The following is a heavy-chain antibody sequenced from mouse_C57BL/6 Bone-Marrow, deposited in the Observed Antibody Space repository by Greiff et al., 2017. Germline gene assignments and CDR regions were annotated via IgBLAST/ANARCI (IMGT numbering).Heavy chain of an antibody. J-gene: IGHJ1*03. V-gene: IGHV2-9-1*01. D-gene: IGHD1-1*01. CDR3: ARKGIYYYGSSYWYFDV. CDR2: IWPGGGT. Sequence: QVQLKESGPGLVAPSQSLSITCTVSGFSLTSYAISWVRQPPGKGLEWLGVIWPGGGTNYNSALKSRLSISKDNSKSQVFLKMNSLQTDDTARYYCARKGIYYYGSSYWYFDVWGTGTTVTVSS. CDR1: GFSLTSYA.